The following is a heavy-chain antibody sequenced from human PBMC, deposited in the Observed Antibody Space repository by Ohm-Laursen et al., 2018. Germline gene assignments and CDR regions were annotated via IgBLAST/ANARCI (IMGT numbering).Heavy chain of an antibody. D-gene: IGHD3-22*01. Sequence: GSLRLSCTASGFTFSSYSMNWVRQAPGKGLEWVSSISSSSSSYIYYADSVKGRFTISRDNAKNSLYLQMNSLRAEDTAVYYCARGPKDSSGYYFGRSNWGQGTLVTVSS. CDR1: GFTFSSYS. J-gene: IGHJ4*02. V-gene: IGHV3-21*01. CDR3: ARGPKDSSGYYFGRSN. CDR2: ISSSSSSYI.